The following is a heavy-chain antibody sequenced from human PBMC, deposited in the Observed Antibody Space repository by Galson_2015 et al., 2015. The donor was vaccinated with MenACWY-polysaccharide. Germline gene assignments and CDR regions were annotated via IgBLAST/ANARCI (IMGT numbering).Heavy chain of an antibody. D-gene: IGHD3-3*01. CDR1: GFTFTSYA. V-gene: IGHV3-23*01. CDR2: IRSSGTNT. Sequence: SLRLSCAASGFTFTSYAMSWVRQAPGKGLEWVSAIRSSGTNTYYADSVKGRFTISRDNSKNTLYLQMNSLRAEDTAVYYCAKDSTDFWSVAGRSDHWGQGTLVTGSS. CDR3: AKDSTDFWSVAGRSDH. J-gene: IGHJ5*02.